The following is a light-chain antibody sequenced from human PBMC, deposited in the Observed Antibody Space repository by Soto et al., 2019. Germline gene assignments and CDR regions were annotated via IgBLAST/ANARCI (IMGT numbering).Light chain of an antibody. V-gene: IGKV3-11*01. Sequence: EIVMTQSPATLSVSPGEGGPLSCRASQSVSNNYLAWYQQKPGQAPRLLIYDASNRATGIPARFSGSGSGTDFTLTISSLEPEDFAVYYCQQRSNWPLTFGGGTKV. J-gene: IGKJ4*01. CDR3: QQRSNWPLT. CDR2: DAS. CDR1: QSVSNNY.